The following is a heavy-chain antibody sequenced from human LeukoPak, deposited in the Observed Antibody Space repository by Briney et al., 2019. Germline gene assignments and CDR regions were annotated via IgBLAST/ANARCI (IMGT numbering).Heavy chain of an antibody. D-gene: IGHD6-13*01. CDR2: IYYSGST. Sequence: PSQTLSLTCTVSGGSISSGGYYWSWIRQHPGKGLEWIGYIYYSGSTNYNPSLKSRVTISVDTSKNQFSLKLSSVTAADTAVYYCARGKTIGYSSSWYGRGVFDIWGQGTMVTVSS. CDR3: ARGKTIGYSSSWYGRGVFDI. J-gene: IGHJ3*02. CDR1: GGSISSGGYY. V-gene: IGHV4-31*03.